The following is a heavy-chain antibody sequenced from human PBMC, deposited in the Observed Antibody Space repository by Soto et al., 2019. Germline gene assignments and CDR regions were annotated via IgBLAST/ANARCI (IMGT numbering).Heavy chain of an antibody. CDR1: GFTFSNYE. CDR2: ISNNGAHT. CDR3: ARRRYGSRWPIVYMHV. J-gene: IGHJ6*03. Sequence: EAQLVESGGGLVQPGGSLRLSCAASGFTFSNYEMHWVRQAPGKGLEYVSGISNNGAHTDYAKSVKGRFTISRDNSENNLYLQMGSLRAEDMALYYYARRRYGSRWPIVYMHVWGKGTKVTVSS. V-gene: IGHV3-64*01. D-gene: IGHD6-13*01.